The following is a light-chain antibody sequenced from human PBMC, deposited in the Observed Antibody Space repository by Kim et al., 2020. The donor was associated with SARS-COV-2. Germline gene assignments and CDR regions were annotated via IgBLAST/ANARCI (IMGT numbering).Light chain of an antibody. V-gene: IGLV3-19*01. CDR3: NSRDSSGNHLV. Sequence: SSELTQDPAVSVALGQTVGITCQGDGLSTYYASWYQQKPGQAPILVIYGKNNRPSGIPDRFSASTSGNTGSLTITGAQAEDEADYYCNSRDSSGNHLVFGGGTKLTVL. CDR1: GLSTYY. J-gene: IGLJ3*02. CDR2: GKN.